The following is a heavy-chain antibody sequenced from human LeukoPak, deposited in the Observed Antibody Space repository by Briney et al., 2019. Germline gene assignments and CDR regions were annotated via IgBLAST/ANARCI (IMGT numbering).Heavy chain of an antibody. J-gene: IGHJ4*02. CDR3: ATVIVGATTSLPYYFDY. Sequence: ASVKVSCKVSGYTLTELSMHWVRQAPGKGLEWMGGFDPEDGETIYAQKFQGRVTMTEDTSTDTAYMELSSLRSEDTAVYYCATVIVGATTSLPYYFDYWGQGTLVTVSS. V-gene: IGHV1-24*01. CDR1: GYTLTELS. CDR2: FDPEDGET. D-gene: IGHD1-26*01.